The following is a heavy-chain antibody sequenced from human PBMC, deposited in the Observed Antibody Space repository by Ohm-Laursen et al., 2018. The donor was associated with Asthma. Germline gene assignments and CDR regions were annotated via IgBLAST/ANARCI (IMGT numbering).Heavy chain of an antibody. D-gene: IGHD5-18*01. CDR2: ISYDGSNK. Sequence: SLRLSCAAPGFTFSSYGMHWVRQAPGKGLEWVAVISYDGSNKYYADSVKGRFTISRDNSKNTLYLQMNSLRAEDTTVYYCASLVWRGMSGRGYSYGSSGMDVWGQGTTVTVSS. CDR1: GFTFSSYG. CDR3: ASLVWRGMSGRGYSYGSSGMDV. J-gene: IGHJ6*02. V-gene: IGHV3-30*03.